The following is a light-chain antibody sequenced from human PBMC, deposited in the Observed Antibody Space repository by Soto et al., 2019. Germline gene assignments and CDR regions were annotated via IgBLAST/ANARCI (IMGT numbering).Light chain of an antibody. Sequence: QSVLTQPASVSGSPGQSITISCTGTSSDVGGYNYVSWYQQRPGKAPQLMIYDVSNRPSGISNRFSGSKSGNTASLTISGLQAEDEADYYCSSYTSSHTYVFGIGTKGPS. V-gene: IGLV2-14*01. CDR2: DVS. J-gene: IGLJ1*01. CDR3: SSYTSSHTYV. CDR1: SSDVGGYNY.